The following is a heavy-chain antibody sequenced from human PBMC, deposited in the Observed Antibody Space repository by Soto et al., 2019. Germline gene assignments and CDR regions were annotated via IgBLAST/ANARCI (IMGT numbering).Heavy chain of an antibody. CDR2: IYYSGST. D-gene: IGHD2-2*01. V-gene: IGHV4-30-4*01. Sequence: PSETLSLTCTVSGGSISSGDYYWSWIRQPPGKGLEWIGYIYYSGSTYYNPSLKSRVTISVDTSKNQFSLKLSSVTAADTAVYYCAREGIVVVPPATVQSWNWFDPWGQGTLVTVSS. CDR1: GGSISSGDYY. J-gene: IGHJ5*02. CDR3: AREGIVVVPPATVQSWNWFDP.